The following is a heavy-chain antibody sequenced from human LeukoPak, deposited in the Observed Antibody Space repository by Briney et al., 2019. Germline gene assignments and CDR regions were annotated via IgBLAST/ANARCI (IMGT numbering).Heavy chain of an antibody. CDR2: ISYDGSNK. CDR1: GFTFSSYA. Sequence: GGSLRLSCAASGFTFSSYAMHWVRQAPGKGLEWVAVISYDGSNKYYADSVKGRFTISRDNSKNTLYLQMNSLRAEDTAVYYCAKGYSGRGYSYGSFDYWGQGTLVTVSS. CDR3: AKGYSGRGYSYGSFDY. D-gene: IGHD5-18*01. V-gene: IGHV3-30*04. J-gene: IGHJ4*02.